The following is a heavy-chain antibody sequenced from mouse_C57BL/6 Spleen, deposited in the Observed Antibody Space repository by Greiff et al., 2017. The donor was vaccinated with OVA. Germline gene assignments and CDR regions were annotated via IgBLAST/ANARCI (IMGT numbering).Heavy chain of an antibody. CDR2: IDPANGNT. J-gene: IGHJ2*01. CDR1: GFNIKNPY. CDR3: ARQGNYFDY. Sequence: VQLQQSVAELVRPGASVKLSCTASGFNIKNPYMHWVKQRPEQGLEWIGRIDPANGNTKYAPKFQGKATITADTSSNTAYLQLSSLTSEDTAIYYCARQGNYFDYWGQGTTLTVSS. V-gene: IGHV14-3*01.